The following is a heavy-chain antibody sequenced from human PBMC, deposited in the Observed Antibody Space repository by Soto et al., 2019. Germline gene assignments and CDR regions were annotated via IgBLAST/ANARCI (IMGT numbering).Heavy chain of an antibody. CDR2: IYYSGST. J-gene: IGHJ4*02. Sequence: PFETQSLTCTAFGGTIIDYYWRRIRQKPGKGLEWIGYIYYSGSTNYNPSLKSRVTISVDTSKNQFSLKLSSVTAADTAVYYCASTATHSSSWSIDYWGQGTLVTVS. CDR3: ASTATHSSSWSIDY. D-gene: IGHD6-13*01. CDR1: GGTIIDYY. V-gene: IGHV4-59*08.